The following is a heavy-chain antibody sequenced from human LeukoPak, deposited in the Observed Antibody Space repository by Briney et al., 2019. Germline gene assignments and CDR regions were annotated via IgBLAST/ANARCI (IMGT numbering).Heavy chain of an antibody. Sequence: SQTLSLTCTVSGGSISSGDYYWSWIRQPPGKVLEWIGYIYYSGSTYYNPSLKSRVTISVDTSNNQFSLKLSSVTAADTAVYYCARDRITIETRAFDIWGQGTMVTVSS. D-gene: IGHD3-3*01. CDR3: ARDRITIETRAFDI. CDR1: GGSISSGDYY. CDR2: IYYSGST. V-gene: IGHV4-30-4*08. J-gene: IGHJ3*02.